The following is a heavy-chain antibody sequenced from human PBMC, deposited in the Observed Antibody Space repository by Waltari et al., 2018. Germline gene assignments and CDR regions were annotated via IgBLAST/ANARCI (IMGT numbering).Heavy chain of an antibody. J-gene: IGHJ4*02. Sequence: QVQLQQWGAGLMKPSEALSLTCAVYGSSFNGYYWSWVRQPPGKGLEWIGEINDSGNTNYNPSLKTRGSMSVDTSKNQFSLKLTSVTAADTAVYYCARHGRIRAVALIDSWGQGTLVTVSS. V-gene: IGHV4-34*01. D-gene: IGHD2-15*01. CDR3: ARHGRIRAVALIDS. CDR2: INDSGNT. CDR1: GSSFNGYY.